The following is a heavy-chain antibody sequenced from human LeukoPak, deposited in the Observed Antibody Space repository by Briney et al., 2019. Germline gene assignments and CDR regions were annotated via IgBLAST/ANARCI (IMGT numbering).Heavy chain of an antibody. CDR1: GFTFSSYA. CDR2: ISYDGSNK. CDR3: ARGVRYCSGGSCLWGNMDV. Sequence: PGGSLRLSCAASGFTFSSYAMHWVRQAPGKGLEWVAVISYDGSNKYYADSVKGRFTISRDNSKNTLYLQMNSLRAEDTAVYYCARGVRYCSGGSCLWGNMDVWGKGTTVTISS. J-gene: IGHJ6*03. D-gene: IGHD2-15*01. V-gene: IGHV3-30*04.